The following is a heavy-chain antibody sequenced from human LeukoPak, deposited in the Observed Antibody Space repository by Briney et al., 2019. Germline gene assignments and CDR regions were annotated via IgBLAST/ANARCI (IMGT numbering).Heavy chain of an antibody. Sequence: GGSLRLSCAASGFTFRTYAMAWVRQAPGKGPVWVSRINNDGSSTTYAESVEGRFTISRDNARNTLYLQMNSLRAEDTAVYYCSRGGDRSFDYWGQGTLVTVSS. V-gene: IGHV3-74*01. CDR1: GFTFRTYA. D-gene: IGHD3-10*01. CDR2: INNDGSST. CDR3: SRGGDRSFDY. J-gene: IGHJ4*02.